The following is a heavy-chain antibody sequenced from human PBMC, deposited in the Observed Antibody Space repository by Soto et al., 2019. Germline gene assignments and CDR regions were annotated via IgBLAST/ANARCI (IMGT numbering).Heavy chain of an antibody. J-gene: IGHJ6*03. Sequence: GESLKISCKGSGYSFTSYWIGWVRQMPGKGLEWMGIIYPGDSDTRYSPSFQGQVTISADKSISTAYLQWSSLKASDTAMYYCARMGSNLSYYYYYMDGWGKGNTVTVSS. D-gene: IGHD4-4*01. CDR2: IYPGDSDT. CDR3: ARMGSNLSYYYYYMDG. CDR1: GYSFTSYW. V-gene: IGHV5-51*01.